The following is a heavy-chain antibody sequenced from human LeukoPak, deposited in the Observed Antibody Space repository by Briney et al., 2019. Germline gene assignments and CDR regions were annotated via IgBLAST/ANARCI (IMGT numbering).Heavy chain of an antibody. Sequence: ASVKVSFKASGYTFSVYYMHWVRQAPGRGLEWMAWINPNTGDTNYPQKFQGRVTMTRDTSIRTVYMELTRLTSDDTAVYYCARAGSVWGSYRHDAFDIWGQGTMVTVSS. V-gene: IGHV1-2*02. CDR1: GYTFSVYY. D-gene: IGHD3-16*02. CDR2: INPNTGDT. J-gene: IGHJ3*02. CDR3: ARAGSVWGSYRHDAFDI.